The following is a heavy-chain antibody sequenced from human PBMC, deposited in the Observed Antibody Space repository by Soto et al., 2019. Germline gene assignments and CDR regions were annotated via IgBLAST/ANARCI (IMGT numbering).Heavy chain of an antibody. CDR1: GFSLTSGVG. J-gene: IGHJ4*02. D-gene: IGHD5-12*01. CDR2: IYWDDDK. Sequence: QITLKESGPTLVRPPQTLTLTCTFSGFSLTSGVGVGWIRQPPGMDLEWLALIYWDDDKRYSPSLKNRLTITKDTSKNQVVLTMTNVGTVDTATYFCAHIDPEIVTVGGHGGFDYWGQGTLVTVSS. CDR3: AHIDPEIVTVGGHGGFDY. V-gene: IGHV2-5*02.